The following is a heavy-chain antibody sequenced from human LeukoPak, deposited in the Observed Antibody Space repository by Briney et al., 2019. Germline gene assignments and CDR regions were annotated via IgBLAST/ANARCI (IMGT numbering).Heavy chain of an antibody. CDR1: GFTFNTNA. D-gene: IGHD5-24*01. CDR2: ISSGDNT. CDR3: AKDFEGRLQPLDY. Sequence: PGGSLRLSCAASGFTFNTNAMSWVRQAPGKGLEWVSGISSGDNTYYVDSVKGRFTISRDNSKNTLFLQMNSLRAEDTAVYYCAKDFEGRLQPLDYWGQGTLVTVSS. V-gene: IGHV3-23*01. J-gene: IGHJ4*02.